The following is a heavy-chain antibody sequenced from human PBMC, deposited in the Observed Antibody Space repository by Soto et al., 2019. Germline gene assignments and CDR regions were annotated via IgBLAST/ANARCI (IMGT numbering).Heavy chain of an antibody. V-gene: IGHV4-31*03. CDR1: GGSISSGGYY. J-gene: IGHJ4*02. CDR3: ATSPTTVWLRVGYKSDY. Sequence: KPSETLSLTCTVSGGSISSGGYYWSWIRQHPGKGLEWIGYIYYSGSTYYNPSLKSRVTISVDTSKNQFSLKLTSATAADTAVYYCATSPTTVWLRVGYKSDYWGKGTLVTVSS. D-gene: IGHD4-17*01. CDR2: IYYSGST.